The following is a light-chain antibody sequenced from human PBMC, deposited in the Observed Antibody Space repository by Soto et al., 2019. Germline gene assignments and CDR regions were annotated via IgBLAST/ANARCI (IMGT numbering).Light chain of an antibody. CDR2: EVS. V-gene: IGLV2-14*01. CDR3: SSYTSSSTWV. J-gene: IGLJ3*02. Sequence: QSVLTQPASVSGSPGQSITISCTGTSSDVGGYNYVSWYQQRPGKAPKLMIFEVSNRPSGVSNRFSGSKSGNTASLTISGLQAEDEADYYCSSYTSSSTWVFGGGTKVTVL. CDR1: SSDVGGYNY.